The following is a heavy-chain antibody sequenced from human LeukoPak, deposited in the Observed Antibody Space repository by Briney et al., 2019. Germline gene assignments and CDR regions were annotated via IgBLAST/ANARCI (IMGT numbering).Heavy chain of an antibody. CDR2: INPNSGGT. CDR3: ASTFMVRGVMVYFDY. J-gene: IGHJ4*02. V-gene: IGHV1-2*02. CDR1: GYTFTGYY. Sequence: ASVKVSCKSSGYTFTGYYMHLVRQAPGQGLEWMGWINPNSGGTNYAQKFQGRVTMTRDTSISTAYMELSRLRSDDTAVYYCASTFMVRGVMVYFDYWGQGTLVTVSS. D-gene: IGHD3-10*01.